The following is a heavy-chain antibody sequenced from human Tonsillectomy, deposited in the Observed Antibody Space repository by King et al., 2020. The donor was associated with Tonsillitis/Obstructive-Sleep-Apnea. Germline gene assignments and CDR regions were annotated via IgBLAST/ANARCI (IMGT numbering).Heavy chain of an antibody. CDR1: GGSVSSGSYY. J-gene: IGHJ4*02. V-gene: IGHV4-61*01. CDR2: ISYSGST. CDR3: AREPFTNYCSSINCQGF. Sequence: VQLQESGPGLVKPSETLSLTCTVSGGSVSSGSYYWSWIRQPPGKGLQWIGYISYSGSTNYNPSLKGRVTISVDTSKNQFSLRMSSVTAADTAVYYCAREPFTNYCSSINCQGFWGQGTLVTVSS. D-gene: IGHD2-2*01.